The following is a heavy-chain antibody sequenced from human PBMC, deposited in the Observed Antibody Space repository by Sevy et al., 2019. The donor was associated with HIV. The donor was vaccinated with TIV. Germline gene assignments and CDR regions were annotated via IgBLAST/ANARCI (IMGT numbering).Heavy chain of an antibody. Sequence: SETLSLTCTVSGDAISGYYWSWIRQPPGKGLEWIGYIYYSGSTNYNPSLKSRVTISEDTSKNQFSLKLTSVTAADTAVYYCARHYSNYYYAMDVGGQGPTVAFSS. D-gene: IGHD3-10*01. J-gene: IGHJ6*01. CDR3: ARHYSNYYYAMDV. CDR2: IYYSGST. V-gene: IGHV4-59*08. CDR1: GDAISGYY.